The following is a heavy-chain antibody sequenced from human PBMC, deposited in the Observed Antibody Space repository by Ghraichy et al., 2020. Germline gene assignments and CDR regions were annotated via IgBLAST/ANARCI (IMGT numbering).Heavy chain of an antibody. D-gene: IGHD3-10*01. CDR2: IIHSRGV. CDR3: ARGFYYGLGSYLDF. Sequence: SENLSLTCAVSGGSFKNYYWTWIRQAPGKGLEWIGEIIHSRGVNYNPSLQSRVTISIDTANNQFSLNVTSLTAADTAVYYCARGFYYGLGSYLDFWGQGQLVTVSS. CDR1: GGSFKNYY. J-gene: IGHJ4*02. V-gene: IGHV4-34*12.